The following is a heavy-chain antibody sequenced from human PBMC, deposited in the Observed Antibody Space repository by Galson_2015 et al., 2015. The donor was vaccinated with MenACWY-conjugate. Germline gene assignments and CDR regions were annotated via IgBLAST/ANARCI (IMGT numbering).Heavy chain of an antibody. CDR3: TRAAPRYCSRPTCPFDP. CDR1: GFAFGDYL. CDR2: IQSKNYGANT. J-gene: IGHJ5*02. Sequence: SLRLSCATSGFAFGDYLMGWFRQAPGKGLEWVGYIQSKNYGANTQYAASVKDRFTISRDDSRSIAYLQMNSLKTEDTALYYCTRAAPRYCSRPTCPFDPWGKGTLVPAPS. D-gene: IGHD2-2*01. V-gene: IGHV3-49*03.